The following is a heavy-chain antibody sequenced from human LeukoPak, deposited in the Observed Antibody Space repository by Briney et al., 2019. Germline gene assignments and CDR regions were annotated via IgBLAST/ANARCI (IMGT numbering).Heavy chain of an antibody. D-gene: IGHD6-19*01. V-gene: IGHV4-59*08. CDR3: ARHWSSSGWLIDY. Sequence: SETLSLTCTVPGGSISIDYWSWIRQPPGKGLEWIGYISYSGSTNYNPSLKSRVTILKDTSKNQFSLKVSSVTAADTAVYYCARHWSSSGWLIDYWGQGTLVTVSS. CDR1: GGSISIDY. J-gene: IGHJ4*02. CDR2: ISYSGST.